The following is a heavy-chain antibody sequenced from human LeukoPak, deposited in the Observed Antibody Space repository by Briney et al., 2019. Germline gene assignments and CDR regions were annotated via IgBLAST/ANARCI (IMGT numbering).Heavy chain of an antibody. CDR3: ARDANPNYYDSSGYNWFDP. CDR1: GGSFSGYY. Sequence: SETLSLTCAVYGGSFSGYYWSWIRQPPGKGLEWIGSIYHSGSTYYNPSLKSRVTISVDTSKNQFSLKLSSVTAADTAVYYCARDANPNYYDSSGYNWFDPWGQGTLVTVSS. V-gene: IGHV4-34*01. D-gene: IGHD3-22*01. J-gene: IGHJ5*02. CDR2: IYHSGST.